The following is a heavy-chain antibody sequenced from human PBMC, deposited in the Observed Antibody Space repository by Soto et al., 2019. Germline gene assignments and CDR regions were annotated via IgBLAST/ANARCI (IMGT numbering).Heavy chain of an antibody. V-gene: IGHV1-69*13. CDR1: GGTFSSYA. CDR3: ALRPVVVVAATPSY. CDR2: IIPIFGTA. Sequence: SVKVSCKASGGTFSSYAISWVRQAPGQGLEWMGGIIPIFGTANYAQKFQGRVTITADESTSTAYMELSSLRAEDTAVYYCALRPVVVVAATPSYWGQGTLVTVSS. D-gene: IGHD2-15*01. J-gene: IGHJ4*02.